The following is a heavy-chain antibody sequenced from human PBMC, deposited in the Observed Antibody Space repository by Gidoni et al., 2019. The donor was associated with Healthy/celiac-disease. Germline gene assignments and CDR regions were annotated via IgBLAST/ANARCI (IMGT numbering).Heavy chain of an antibody. D-gene: IGHD2-8*01. V-gene: IGHV3-33*01. Sequence: QVQLVESGGGVVQPGRSLRLSCAASGFPVSSYGMPWVRQAPGKGLEWVAVIWYDGSNKYYADSVKGRFTISRDNSKNTLYLQMNSLRADDTAVYYCARDGSLMVYAIDAFDIWGQGTMVTVSS. J-gene: IGHJ3*02. CDR2: IWYDGSNK. CDR1: GFPVSSYG. CDR3: ARDGSLMVYAIDAFDI.